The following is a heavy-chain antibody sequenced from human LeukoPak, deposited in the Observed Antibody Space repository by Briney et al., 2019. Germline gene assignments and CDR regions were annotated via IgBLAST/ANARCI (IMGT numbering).Heavy chain of an antibody. CDR1: RFTFSSYH. J-gene: IGHJ3*02. CDR2: ISDDGSKT. Sequence: GRSLRLSYAASRFTFSSYHMHWVRQAPGKGLEWLAVISDDGSKTYHTDSVRGRFTISRDNSENTLFLQMNSLRGEDTAVYYCARDKGTIWNSQNDPFDIWGQGTMVTVSS. CDR3: ARDKGTIWNSQNDPFDI. V-gene: IGHV3-30*10. D-gene: IGHD1-7*01.